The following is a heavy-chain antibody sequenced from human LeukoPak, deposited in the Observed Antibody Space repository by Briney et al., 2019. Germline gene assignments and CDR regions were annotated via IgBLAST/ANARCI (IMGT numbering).Heavy chain of an antibody. Sequence: ASVKVSCKASGGTFSSYAINWVRQAPGQGLEWMGGIIPIFGTANYAQKFQGRVTITTDESTSTAYMELSSLRSEDTAVFYCARVAPTYYDFWSGYYYFDYWGQGTLVTVSS. CDR1: GGTFSSYA. V-gene: IGHV1-69*05. CDR2: IIPIFGTA. CDR3: ARVAPTYYDFWSGYYYFDY. J-gene: IGHJ4*02. D-gene: IGHD3-3*01.